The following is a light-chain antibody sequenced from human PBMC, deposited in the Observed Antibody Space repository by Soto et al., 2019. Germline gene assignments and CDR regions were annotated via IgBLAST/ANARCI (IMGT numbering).Light chain of an antibody. CDR3: ETWDSNTHV. J-gene: IGLJ1*01. CDR1: SGHSSYI. CDR2: LEGSGSY. V-gene: IGLV4-60*03. Sequence: QPVLTQSSSASASLGSSVKLTCTLSSGHSSYIIAWHQQQPGKAPRYLMKLEGSGSYNKGSGVPDRLSGSSSGADRYLTISNLQSEDEADYYCETWDSNTHVFGTGTKVTVL.